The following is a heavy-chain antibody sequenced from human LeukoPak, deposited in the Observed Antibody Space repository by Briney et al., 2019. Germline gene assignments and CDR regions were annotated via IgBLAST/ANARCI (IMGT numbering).Heavy chain of an antibody. J-gene: IGHJ4*02. CDR2: IIPIFGTA. Sequence: GASVKVSCKASGATFSSYAISWVRQAPGQGLEWMGGIIPIFGTANYAQKFQGRVTITADESTSTAYMELRSLRSDDTAVYYCARDPLRYYDWLTMAGYWGQGTLVSVSS. D-gene: IGHD3-9*01. V-gene: IGHV1-69*01. CDR3: ARDPLRYYDWLTMAGY. CDR1: GATFSSYA.